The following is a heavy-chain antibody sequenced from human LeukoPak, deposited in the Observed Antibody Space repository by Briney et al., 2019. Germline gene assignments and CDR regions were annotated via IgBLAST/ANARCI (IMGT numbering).Heavy chain of an antibody. CDR2: ISDSGGST. J-gene: IGHJ4*02. CDR3: AKSTSIVVVPAALDY. Sequence: GSLRLSCAASGFTFSSYAMSWVRQAPGKGLEWVSAISDSGGSTYYADSVKGRFTISRDNSKNTLYLQMNSLRAEDTAVYYCAKSTSIVVVPAALDYWGQGTLVTVSS. D-gene: IGHD2-2*01. V-gene: IGHV3-23*01. CDR1: GFTFSSYA.